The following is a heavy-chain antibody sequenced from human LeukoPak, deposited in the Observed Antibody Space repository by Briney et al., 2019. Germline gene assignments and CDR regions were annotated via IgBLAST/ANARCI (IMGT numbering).Heavy chain of an antibody. J-gene: IGHJ4*02. Sequence: SVTVSCKASGGTFSSYAISWVRQAPGQGLEWMGGIIPIFGTANHAQKFQGRVTITADESTSTAYMELSSLRSEDTAVYYCARGWASSSWYTGFDYWGQGTLVTVSS. CDR2: IIPIFGTA. CDR3: ARGWASSSWYTGFDY. D-gene: IGHD6-13*01. CDR1: GGTFSSYA. V-gene: IGHV1-69*01.